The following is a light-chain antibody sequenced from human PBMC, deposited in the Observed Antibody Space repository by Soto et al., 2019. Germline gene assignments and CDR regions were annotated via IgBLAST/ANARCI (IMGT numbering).Light chain of an antibody. V-gene: IGKV1-39*01. CDR2: SAS. Sequence: DIQMTQSPSSLSASVGDRVTITCRASQSISSYLNWYQQKPGKAPKLLIYSASRLQSGVPSRFSGSGSGTDFTLTISSLQPEDFATYYCQQSYSIQWTFGQVTNVEIK. J-gene: IGKJ1*01. CDR1: QSISSY. CDR3: QQSYSIQWT.